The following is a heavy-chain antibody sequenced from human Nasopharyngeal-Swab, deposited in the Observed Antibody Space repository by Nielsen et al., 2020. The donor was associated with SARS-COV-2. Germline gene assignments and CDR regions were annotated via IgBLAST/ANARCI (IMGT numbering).Heavy chain of an antibody. CDR3: ARDHSYYDSNGYYFDY. J-gene: IGHJ4*02. CDR2: IYHSGIT. V-gene: IGHV4-59*01. CDR1: GGSISGYF. Sequence: SETLSLTCSVSGGSISGYFWSWIRQPPGKGLEWIGYIYHSGITYYNPSLKSRVTISVDTSKNQFSLKLSSVTAADTAVYYCARDHSYYDSNGYYFDYWGLGTLVTVSS. D-gene: IGHD3-22*01.